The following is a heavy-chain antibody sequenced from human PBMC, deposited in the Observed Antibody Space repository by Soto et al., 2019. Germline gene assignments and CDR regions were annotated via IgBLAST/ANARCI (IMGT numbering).Heavy chain of an antibody. CDR1: GFTFSNAW. V-gene: IGHV3-15*01. J-gene: IGHJ6*02. CDR2: IQSKTDGGTT. CDR3: TTDKGYCSGGSCYYGYYYGMDV. Sequence: EVQLVESGGGLVKPGGSLRLSCAASGFTFSNAWMSWVRQAPGKGLEWVGRIQSKTDGGTTDYAAPVKGRFTISRDDSKNTLYLQMNSLKTEDTAVYYCTTDKGYCSGGSCYYGYYYGMDVWGQGTTVTVSS. D-gene: IGHD2-15*01.